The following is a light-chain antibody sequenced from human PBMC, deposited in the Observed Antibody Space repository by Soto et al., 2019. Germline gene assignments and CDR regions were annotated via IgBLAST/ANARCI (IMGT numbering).Light chain of an antibody. V-gene: IGKV3-20*01. Sequence: EIVLTQSPGTLSLSPGEGATLSCRASQTVRDNSLAWYQQTPGQAPRLLIFGASSRSIGVPDRFSGSGSGTDFTLTIRRLEPEDFAVYYCQQSGDSPVTFGQGTKLEIK. J-gene: IGKJ2*01. CDR3: QQSGDSPVT. CDR2: GAS. CDR1: QTVRDNS.